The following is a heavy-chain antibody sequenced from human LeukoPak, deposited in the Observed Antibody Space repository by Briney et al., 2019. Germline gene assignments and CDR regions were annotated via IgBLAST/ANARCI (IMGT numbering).Heavy chain of an antibody. Sequence: GGSLRLSCAASGFTFSSYSMNWVRQAPGKGLEWVSSISSSSSYIYYADSVKGRFTISRDNAKNSLYLQMNSLRAEDTAVYYCARDRAWNQRIYYYDSSRKGAFDIWGQGTMVTVSS. CDR2: ISSSSSYI. CDR3: ARDRAWNQRIYYYDSSRKGAFDI. J-gene: IGHJ3*02. CDR1: GFTFSSYS. D-gene: IGHD3-22*01. V-gene: IGHV3-21*01.